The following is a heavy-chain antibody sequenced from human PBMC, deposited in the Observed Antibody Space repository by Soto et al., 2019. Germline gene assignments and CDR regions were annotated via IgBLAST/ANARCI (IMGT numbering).Heavy chain of an antibody. V-gene: IGHV1-18*01. D-gene: IGHD3-10*01. CDR1: GYTFTRSG. J-gene: IGHJ6*02. CDR2: INAYSGDT. CDR3: ARDEYGGASGYYTMDD. Sequence: QVQLVQSGAEVKKPGASVKVSCKASGYTFTRSGITWVRQAPGQGLEWMGWINAYSGDTNYAQKLQGRVAMTRDTXTXXAYMELRSLRSDDTAVYYCARDEYGGASGYYTMDDWGQGTTVTVSS.